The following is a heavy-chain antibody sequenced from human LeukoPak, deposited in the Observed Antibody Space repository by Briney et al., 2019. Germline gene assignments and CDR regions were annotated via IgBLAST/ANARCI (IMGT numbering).Heavy chain of an antibody. D-gene: IGHD2-2*01. Sequence: SETLSLTCAVYGGSFSGYYWSWIRQPPGKGLEWNGEINHSESTNYNPSLKSRVTISVDTSKNQFSLKLSSVTAADTAVYYCARGLFVDIVVVPAAIGFDYWGQGTLVTVSS. V-gene: IGHV4-34*01. J-gene: IGHJ4*02. CDR2: INHSEST. CDR1: GGSFSGYY. CDR3: ARGLFVDIVVVPAAIGFDY.